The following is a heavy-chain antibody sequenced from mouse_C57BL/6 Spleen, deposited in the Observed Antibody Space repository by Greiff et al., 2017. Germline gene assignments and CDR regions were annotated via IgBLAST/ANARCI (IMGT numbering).Heavy chain of an antibody. CDR3: TTDYRTYY. CDR1: GFNIKDDY. J-gene: IGHJ2*01. D-gene: IGHD2-14*01. Sequence: VQLQQSGAELVRPGASVKLSCTASGFNIKDDYMHWVKQRPEQGLEWIGWIDPENGDTEYASKFQGKATITADTSSNTAYLQLSSLTSEDTAVYSCTTDYRTYYWGQGTTLTVSS. CDR2: IDPENGDT. V-gene: IGHV14-4*01.